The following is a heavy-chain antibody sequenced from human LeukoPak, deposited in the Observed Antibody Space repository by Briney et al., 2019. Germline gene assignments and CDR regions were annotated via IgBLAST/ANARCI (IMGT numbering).Heavy chain of an antibody. Sequence: GGSMRLSCAASGLTFSSYAMHWVRPAPGKGLEWGAVISYDGSNKYYADSVKGRFTISRDNSKNTLYPQMNSLRAEDTAVYYCARGWYYFDYWGQGTLVTVSS. V-gene: IGHV3-30*04. J-gene: IGHJ4*02. CDR2: ISYDGSNK. CDR1: GLTFSSYA. CDR3: ARGWYYFDY. D-gene: IGHD6-19*01.